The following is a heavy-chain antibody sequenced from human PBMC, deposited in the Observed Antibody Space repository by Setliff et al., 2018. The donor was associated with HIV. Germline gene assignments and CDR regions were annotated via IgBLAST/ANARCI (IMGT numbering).Heavy chain of an antibody. V-gene: IGHV3-23*01. D-gene: IGHD6-13*01. CDR1: GFPFSTYA. CDR3: AKTIAALDY. CDR2: ISDSGDNT. Sequence: GGSLRLSCAASGFPFSTYAMNWVRQAPGKGLEWVSAISDSGDNTYYADSVKGRFTISRDNSRDTLYLQMNSLRVEDTAVYFCAKTIAALDYWGQGTLVTVSS. J-gene: IGHJ4*02.